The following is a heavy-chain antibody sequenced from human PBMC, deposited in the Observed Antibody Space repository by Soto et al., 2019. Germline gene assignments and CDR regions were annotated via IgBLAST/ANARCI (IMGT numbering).Heavy chain of an antibody. CDR3: ASGTCGTNCYIFEY. CDR1: GFTFSSYG. V-gene: IGHV3-30*03. CDR2: MSHDGSKT. D-gene: IGHD2-8*01. Sequence: PGGSLRLSCAASGFTFSSYGFQWVRQAPGKGLEWVTLMSHDGSKTVYADSVKGRFTISGDNSRNTLYLQMNSLKDEDTAVYYCASGTCGTNCYIFEYWGQGTLVTVS. J-gene: IGHJ4*02.